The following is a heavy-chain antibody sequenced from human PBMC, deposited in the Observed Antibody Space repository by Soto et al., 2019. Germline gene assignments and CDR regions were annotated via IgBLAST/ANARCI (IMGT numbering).Heavy chain of an antibody. V-gene: IGHV3-7*03. D-gene: IGHD3-16*02. CDR3: ARDGLLFSGPYRPSRFDY. J-gene: IGHJ4*02. CDR2: IKHDTSEA. Sequence: GGSLRLSCAASGSKFSDYWMSWVRQAPGKGLEWVGNIKHDTSEAHYADSVKGRFTITRDNIKNFLFLQMNGLRSDDTASYYCARDGLLFSGPYRPSRFDYWGLGTLVTVSS. CDR1: GSKFSDYW.